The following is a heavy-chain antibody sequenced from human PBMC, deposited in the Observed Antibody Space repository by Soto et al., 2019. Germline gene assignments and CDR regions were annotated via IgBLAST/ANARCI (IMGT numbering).Heavy chain of an antibody. CDR3: ARSYYDRSGYAVDP. CDR2: MYNAGSI. V-gene: IGHV4-4*08. J-gene: IGHJ5*02. D-gene: IGHD3-22*01. CDR1: GASISNDY. Sequence: QVQLQESGPGLLKPSETLSLTCRVSGASISNDYWSWIRQPPGKRLEWIGYMYNAGSINYNPSLKRRVGLSVDSSQNQFSLNLHSVTRADTAVYYCARSYYDRSGYAVDPWGQGTLVIVSS.